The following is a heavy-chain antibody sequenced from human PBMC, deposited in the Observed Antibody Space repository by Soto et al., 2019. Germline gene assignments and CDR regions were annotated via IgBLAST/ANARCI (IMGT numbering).Heavy chain of an antibody. J-gene: IGHJ4*02. CDR1: GFNLGSYW. V-gene: IGHV3-74*01. CDR3: ARGGLEPFDY. Sequence: EVQLVESGGGLVQPGGSLRLSCAASGFNLGSYWMHWVRQAPGKGLVWVSRINGYGTTINYAESVEGRVTISRDDAKSVVYLKMINLGAEDTAVYYCARGGLEPFDYWGQGALVTVSS. D-gene: IGHD1-1*01. CDR2: INGYGTTI.